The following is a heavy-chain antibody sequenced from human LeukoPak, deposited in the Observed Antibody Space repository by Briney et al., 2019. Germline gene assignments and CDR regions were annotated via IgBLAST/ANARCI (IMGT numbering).Heavy chain of an antibody. CDR1: GYTFTVYY. J-gene: IGHJ4*02. CDR3: ARDYLRGYSGDENDY. D-gene: IGHD5-12*01. Sequence: GSVKVSCMASGYTFTVYYMHWVRQAPGQGLEWMGWINPNSGGTNYAQKFKGRVTMTRDTSISTAYMELSRLRSDDTAVYYCARDYLRGYSGDENDYWGQGTLVTVSS. V-gene: IGHV1-2*02. CDR2: INPNSGGT.